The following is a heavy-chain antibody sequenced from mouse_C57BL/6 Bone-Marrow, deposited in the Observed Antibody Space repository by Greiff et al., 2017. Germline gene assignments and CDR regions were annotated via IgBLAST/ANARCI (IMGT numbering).Heavy chain of an antibody. CDR1: GYTFTDYY. V-gene: IGHV1-19*01. J-gene: IGHJ4*01. CDR2: INPYNGGT. D-gene: IGHD2-2*01. Sequence: EVQLQQSGPVLVKPGASVKMSCKASGYTFTDYYMNWVKQSHGKSLEWIGVINPYNGGTSYNQKFKGKATLTVDKSSSTAYMELNSLTSEDSAVYYCARIIYDGYERYYAMDYWGQGTSVTVSS. CDR3: ARIIYDGYERYYAMDY.